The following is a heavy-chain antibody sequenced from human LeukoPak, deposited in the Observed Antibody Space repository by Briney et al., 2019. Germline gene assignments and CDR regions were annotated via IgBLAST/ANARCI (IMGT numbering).Heavy chain of an antibody. CDR3: ARGGRGYSGYDYWFDP. J-gene: IGHJ5*02. Sequence: SETLPLTCTVSGGSISSGGYYWSWIRQHPGKGLEWIGYIYYSGSAYYNPSLKSRVTISVDTSKNQFSLKLSSVTAADTAVYYCARGGRGYSGYDYWFDPWGQGTLVTVSS. CDR1: GGSISSGGYY. CDR2: IYYSGSA. V-gene: IGHV4-31*03. D-gene: IGHD5-12*01.